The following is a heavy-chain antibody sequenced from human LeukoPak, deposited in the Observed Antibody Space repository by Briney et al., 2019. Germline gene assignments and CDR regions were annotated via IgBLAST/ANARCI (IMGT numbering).Heavy chain of an antibody. Sequence: PGKSLRLSCAASGLTFSTYGMHWVRQAPVKGLEWMAVISHDGSHKYYADSVKGRFTISRDNSKNTLYLQMNSLRPEDTAVYYCATGSAISHYDSIGYYYGMDVWGQGTTVTVSS. CDR3: ATGSAISHYDSIGYYYGMDV. J-gene: IGHJ6*02. D-gene: IGHD3-22*01. CDR1: GLTFSTYG. V-gene: IGHV3-30*03. CDR2: ISHDGSHK.